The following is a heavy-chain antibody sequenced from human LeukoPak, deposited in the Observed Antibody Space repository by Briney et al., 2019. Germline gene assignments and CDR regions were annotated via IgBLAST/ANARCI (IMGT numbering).Heavy chain of an antibody. J-gene: IGHJ4*02. V-gene: IGHV1-69*04. CDR1: GGTFSSYA. CDR3: ARDSKVEPSPFRGDPQQVPRDY. CDR2: IIPILGIA. D-gene: IGHD3-16*01. Sequence: ASVKVSCKASGGTFSSYAISWVRQAPGQGLEWMGRIIPILGIANYAQKFQGRVTITADKSTSTAYMELSSLRSEDTAVYYCARDSKVEPSPFRGDPQQVPRDYWGQGTLVTVSS.